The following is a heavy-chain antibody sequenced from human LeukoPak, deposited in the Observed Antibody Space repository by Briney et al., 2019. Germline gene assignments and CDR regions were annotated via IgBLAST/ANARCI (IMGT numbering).Heavy chain of an antibody. J-gene: IGHJ6*02. CDR3: ARDHSSGWTRGGMDV. CDR2: IYHSGST. V-gene: IGHV4-4*02. CDR1: GGSISSSNW. Sequence: NPSGTLSLTCAVSGGSISSSNWWSWVRQPPGKGLEWIGEIYHSGSTNYNPSLKSRVTISVDKSKNQFSLKLSSVTAADTAVYYCARDHSSGWTRGGMDVWGQGTTVTVSS. D-gene: IGHD6-19*01.